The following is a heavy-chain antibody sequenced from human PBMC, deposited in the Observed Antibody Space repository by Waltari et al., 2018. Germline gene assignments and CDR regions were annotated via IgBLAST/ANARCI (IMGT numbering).Heavy chain of an antibody. D-gene: IGHD4-4*01. V-gene: IGHV3-11*04. J-gene: IGHJ4*02. CDR1: GGSFSGYY. Sequence: QVQLQQWGAGLLKPSETLSFNCAVYGGSFSGYYWTWIGQPRGKGLEWISYISSSGSATFYADSVKGRFTISRDNAKNSLSLQMSSLRVEDTAVYYCARDSGDDAIVTPADSNFDYWGQGTLVTVSS. CDR3: ARDSGDDAIVTPADSNFDY. CDR2: ISSSGSAT.